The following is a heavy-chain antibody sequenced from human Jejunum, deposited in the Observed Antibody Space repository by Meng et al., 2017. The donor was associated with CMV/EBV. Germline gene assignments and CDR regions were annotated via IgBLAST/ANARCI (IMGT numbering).Heavy chain of an antibody. CDR1: SSSYY. CDR3: ARAPFNYFDSSGDPPDY. Sequence: SSSYYWGWIRQPPGKGLEWIGNIYYDGSTYYTPSLTSRLVISVDTSRNQFSLKLSSVAAADTAVYYCARAPFNYFDSSGDPPDYWGQGTLVTVSS. CDR2: IYYDGST. J-gene: IGHJ4*02. V-gene: IGHV4-39*07. D-gene: IGHD3-22*01.